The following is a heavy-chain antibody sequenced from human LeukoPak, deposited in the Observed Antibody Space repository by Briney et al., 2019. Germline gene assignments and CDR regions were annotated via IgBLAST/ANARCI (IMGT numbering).Heavy chain of an antibody. Sequence: PGGSLRLSCAASGFTVSNNFMTWVRQAPGKGLEWVSVIYSGDSAYYADSVKGRFTISRDNSKNTLYLQMNSLRAEDTAVYYCAKGVAAASVYGMDVWGQGTTVTVS. CDR2: IYSGDSA. D-gene: IGHD6-13*01. CDR1: GFTVSNNF. CDR3: AKGVAAASVYGMDV. J-gene: IGHJ6*02. V-gene: IGHV3-53*01.